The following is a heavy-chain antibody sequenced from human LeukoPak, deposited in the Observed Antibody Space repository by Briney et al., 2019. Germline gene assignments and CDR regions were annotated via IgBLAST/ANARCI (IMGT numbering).Heavy chain of an antibody. D-gene: IGHD4-17*01. CDR2: INHSGST. CDR1: GESFSGYY. V-gene: IGHV4-34*01. J-gene: IGHJ3*02. CDR3: ARPGRVTNDAFDI. Sequence: SETLSLTCAVYGESFSGYYWSWIRQPPGKGLEWIGEINHSGSTNYNPSLKSRVTISVDTSKNQFSLKLSSVTAADTAVYYCARPGRVTNDAFDIWGQGTMVTVSS.